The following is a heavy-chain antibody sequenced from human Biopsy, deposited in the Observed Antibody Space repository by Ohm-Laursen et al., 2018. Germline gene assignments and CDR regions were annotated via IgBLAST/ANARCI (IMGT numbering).Heavy chain of an antibody. CDR1: GFTLSDG. V-gene: IGHV3-23*01. CDR3: AKGRVGNSGSLDI. D-gene: IGHD1-1*01. J-gene: IGHJ3*02. CDR2: ITTDSGRI. Sequence: LSLTCAASGFTLSDGMTWVRQAPGKGLEWVSSITTDSGRIFYADSVRGRFTISRDNSKNTLYLQMNSLRAEDTAIYYCAKGRVGNSGSLDIWGHGTMVTVSS.